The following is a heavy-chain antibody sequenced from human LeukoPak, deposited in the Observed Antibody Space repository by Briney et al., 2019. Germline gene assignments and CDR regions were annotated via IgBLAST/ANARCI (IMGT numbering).Heavy chain of an antibody. CDR1: GFTFSSYW. V-gene: IGHV3-7*03. CDR2: IKQDGSEK. CDR3: ARENYGSGSYYYYYYYMDV. D-gene: IGHD3-10*01. Sequence: PGGSLRLSCAASGFTFSSYWMSWVRQAPGKGLEWVANIKQDGSEKYYVDSVKGRFTISRDNAKNSLYLQMNSLRAEDTALYYCARENYGSGSYYYYYYYMDVWGKGTTVTVSS. J-gene: IGHJ6*03.